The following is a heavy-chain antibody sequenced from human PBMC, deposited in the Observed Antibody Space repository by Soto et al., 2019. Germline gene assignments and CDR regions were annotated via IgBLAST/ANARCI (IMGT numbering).Heavy chain of an antibody. CDR3: ASDPGGGGY. V-gene: IGHV3-53*01. Sequence: EVQLVESGGGLIQPGGSLRLSCAVSGFTVSNNYMSWVRQAPGKGLEGVSVIYSGGYTAYGDSVKGRFTISRDNSKNTLYFKMNSRRAAAPPVFFCASDPGGGGYWGQGTLVTVSS. D-gene: IGHD3-10*01. CDR1: GFTVSNNY. CDR2: IYSGGYT. J-gene: IGHJ4*02.